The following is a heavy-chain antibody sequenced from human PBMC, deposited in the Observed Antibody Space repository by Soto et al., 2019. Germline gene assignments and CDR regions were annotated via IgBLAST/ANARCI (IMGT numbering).Heavy chain of an antibody. V-gene: IGHV3-30-3*01. J-gene: IGHJ6*02. CDR1: GFTFSSYA. D-gene: IGHD1-26*01. CDR2: ISYDGSNK. CDR3: ARDLRVGATSYYGMDV. Sequence: GGSLRLSCAASGFTFSSYAMHWVRQAPGKGLEWVAVISYDGSNKYYADSVKGRFTISRDNSKNTLYLQMNSLRAEDTAVYYCARDLRVGATSYYGMDVWGQGTTVTV.